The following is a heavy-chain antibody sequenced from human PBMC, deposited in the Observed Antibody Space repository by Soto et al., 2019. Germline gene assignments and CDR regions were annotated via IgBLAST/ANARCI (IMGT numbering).Heavy chain of an antibody. CDR2: IKGDRSRT. CDR3: ARGVYGRWLHAS. Sequence: EVQLVESGGGLVQPGESLRLSCAASGFTFSEYWIPWVRQAPGKGLEWVSRIKGDRSRTNFADSVKGRCTISRDNANNVVFLPMNTMTADDTAVYYCARGVYGRWLHASGGEGTLVTVSS. D-gene: IGHD3-10*01. J-gene: IGHJ4*02. V-gene: IGHV3-74*01. CDR1: GFTFSEYW.